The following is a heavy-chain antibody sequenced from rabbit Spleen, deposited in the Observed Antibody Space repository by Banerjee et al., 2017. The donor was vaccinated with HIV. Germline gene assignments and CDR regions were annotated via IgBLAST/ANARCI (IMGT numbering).Heavy chain of an antibody. CDR1: GFSFSSSDW. CDR3: ARDSGTSFSTYGMDL. Sequence: QSLEESGGDLVKPGASLTLTCTASGFSFSSSDWIFWVRQAPGKGLEWIGCINSGSSGTTFSASWAKGRFTISRSSSTTVTLQMTSLTAADTATYFCARDSGTSFSTYGMDLWGPGTLVTVS. V-gene: IGHV1S40*01. D-gene: IGHD8-1*01. CDR2: INSGSSGTT. J-gene: IGHJ6*01.